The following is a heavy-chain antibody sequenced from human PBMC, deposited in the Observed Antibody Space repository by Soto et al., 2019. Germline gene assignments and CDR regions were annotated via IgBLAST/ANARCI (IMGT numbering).Heavy chain of an antibody. CDR2: INPNSGGT. V-gene: IGHV1-2*02. D-gene: IGHD3-3*01. CDR1: GYTFTGYY. J-gene: IGHJ4*02. Sequence: ASVKVSCKASGYTFTGYYMHWVRQAPGQGLEWMGWINPNSGGTNYAQKFQGRVTMTRDTSISTAYMELSRLRSDDTAVYYCARAKTGDSWSGYYLHYFDYWGQGTLVTVSS. CDR3: ARAKTGDSWSGYYLHYFDY.